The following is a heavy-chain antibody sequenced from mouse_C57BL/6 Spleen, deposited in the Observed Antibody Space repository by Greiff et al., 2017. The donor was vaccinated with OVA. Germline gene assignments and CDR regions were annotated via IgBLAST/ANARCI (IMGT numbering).Heavy chain of an antibody. CDR2: IYPGSGST. CDR3: ARRGYGNYYFDY. CDR1: GYTFTSYW. D-gene: IGHD2-1*01. Sequence: QVQLQQPGAELVKPGASVKMSCKASGYTFTSYWITWVKQRPGQGLEWIGDIYPGSGSTNYNEKFKSKATLTVDTSSSAAYMQRSSLTSEDSAVYYCARRGYGNYYFDYWGQGTTLTVSS. V-gene: IGHV1-55*01. J-gene: IGHJ2*01.